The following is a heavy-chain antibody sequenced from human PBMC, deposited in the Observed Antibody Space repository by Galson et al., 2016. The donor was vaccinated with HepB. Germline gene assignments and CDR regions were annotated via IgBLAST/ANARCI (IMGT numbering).Heavy chain of an antibody. D-gene: IGHD1-26*01. Sequence: SLRLSCAASGFTFSSYSMNWVRQAPGKGLEWVSSISSRSNYIYYADSVKGRFTISRDNAKNSLYLQMNSLRAEDTALYYCARDGGLGGSYYGRYFDIWGQGTMVTVSS. CDR1: GFTFSSYS. J-gene: IGHJ3*02. CDR3: ARDGGLGGSYYGRYFDI. CDR2: ISSRSNYI. V-gene: IGHV3-21*01.